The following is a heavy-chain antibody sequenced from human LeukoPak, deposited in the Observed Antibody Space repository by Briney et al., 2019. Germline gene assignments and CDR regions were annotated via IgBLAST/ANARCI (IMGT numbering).Heavy chain of an antibody. CDR3: AKFYKEVVY. CDR2: ISGGGGST. Sequence: GGSLRLSCAASGFTFTSYSMNWVRQAPGKGLEWVSTISGGGGSTYYADSVKGRFTISRDNSKNTLYLQMNSLRAEDTAVYYCAKFYKEVVYWGQGTLVTVSS. CDR1: GFTFTSYS. J-gene: IGHJ4*02. D-gene: IGHD3-10*01. V-gene: IGHV3-23*01.